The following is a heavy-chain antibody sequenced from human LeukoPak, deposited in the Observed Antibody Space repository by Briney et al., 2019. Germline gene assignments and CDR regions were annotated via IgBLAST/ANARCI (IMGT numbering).Heavy chain of an antibody. CDR1: GFTFSVYA. Sequence: GGSLRLSCAASGFTFSVYAMSWVRQAPGKGLEWVSGISDSGGNTDYAASVKGRFTISRDNSKNTLYLQMRSLRAEDTALYYCATGRAGLGGQGTLVTVSS. J-gene: IGHJ4*02. V-gene: IGHV3-23*01. CDR3: ATGRAGL. D-gene: IGHD1-14*01. CDR2: ISDSGGNT.